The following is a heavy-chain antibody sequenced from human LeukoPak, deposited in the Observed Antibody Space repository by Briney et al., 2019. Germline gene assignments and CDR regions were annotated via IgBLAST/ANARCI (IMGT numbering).Heavy chain of an antibody. V-gene: IGHV1-18*01. CDR1: GYTFTSYG. J-gene: IGHJ4*02. Sequence: GASVKVSCKASGYTFTSYGISWVRQAPGQGPEWMGWISAYNGNTNYAQKLQGRVTMTTDTSTSTAYMEPRSLRSDDTAVYYCARAIARIAVAWEDYWGQGTLVTVSS. CDR2: ISAYNGNT. CDR3: ARAIARIAVAWEDY. D-gene: IGHD6-19*01.